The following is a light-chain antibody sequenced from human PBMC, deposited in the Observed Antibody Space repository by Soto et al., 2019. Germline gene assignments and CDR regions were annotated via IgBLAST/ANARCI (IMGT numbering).Light chain of an antibody. Sequence: QSVLTQPASVSGSPGQSITISCTGTSSDVGGYNYVSWYQQHPGKAPKLMIYDVSNRPSGVSNRFSGSKSGNTASLTISGLQAEDEAYYYCRSYTSSSTRFFGTVTKVTVL. CDR3: RSYTSSSTRF. CDR1: SSDVGGYNY. CDR2: DVS. J-gene: IGLJ1*01. V-gene: IGLV2-14*01.